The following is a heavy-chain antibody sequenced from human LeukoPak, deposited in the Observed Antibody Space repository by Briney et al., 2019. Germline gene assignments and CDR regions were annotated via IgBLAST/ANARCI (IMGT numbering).Heavy chain of an antibody. CDR2: VYYTGTT. CDR1: GGSISGYY. J-gene: IGHJ4*02. D-gene: IGHD5-12*01. CDR3: ASHGSSGHAVLT. V-gene: IGHV4-59*08. Sequence: PSETLSLSCSVSGGSISGYYWNWIRRPPGKGLEWIGYVYYTGTTSYNPSLKSRLSISVDTSKSQFFLKLSSVTAADTAVYYCASHGSSGHAVLTWGQGTLVTFSS.